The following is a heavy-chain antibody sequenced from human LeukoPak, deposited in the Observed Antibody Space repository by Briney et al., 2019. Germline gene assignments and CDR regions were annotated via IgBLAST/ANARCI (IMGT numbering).Heavy chain of an antibody. J-gene: IGHJ6*02. CDR2: IKQDGSEK. Sequence: GGSLRLSCAASGFTFSSYWMSWVRQAPGKGLEWVANIKQDGSEKYYVDSVKGRFTISRDNAKNSLYLQMNSLRAEDTAVYYCARVRSSGPQRLGMDVWGQGTTVTVSS. CDR1: GFTFSSYW. D-gene: IGHD3-22*01. V-gene: IGHV3-7*03. CDR3: ARVRSSGPQRLGMDV.